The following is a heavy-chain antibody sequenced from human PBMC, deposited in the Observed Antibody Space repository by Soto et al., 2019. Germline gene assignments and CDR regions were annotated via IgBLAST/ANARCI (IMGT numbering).Heavy chain of an antibody. D-gene: IGHD5-18*01. J-gene: IGHJ5*02. CDR2: IIPIFGTA. Sequence: GASVKVSCKASGGTFSSYAISWVRQAPGQGLEWMGGIIPIFGTANYAQKFQGRVTITADESASTAYMELSSLRSEDTAVYYCARVKDRYNYGRKPYNWFDPWGQGTLVTVSS. V-gene: IGHV1-69*13. CDR1: GGTFSSYA. CDR3: ARVKDRYNYGRKPYNWFDP.